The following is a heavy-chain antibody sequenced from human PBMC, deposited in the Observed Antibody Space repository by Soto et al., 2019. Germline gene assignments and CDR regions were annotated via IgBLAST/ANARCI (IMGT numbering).Heavy chain of an antibody. J-gene: IGHJ4*02. Sequence: SEALCLTVDLSGGSISRYYWNWIRQPPGKGLEWIGYIYYSGSTNYNPSLKSRVTISVDTSKNQFSLKLSSVTAADTAVYYCARVGYYYDSSGYYYSYYFDYWGQGTLVTVSS. CDR1: GGSISRYY. D-gene: IGHD3-22*01. V-gene: IGHV4-59*01. CDR3: ARVGYYYDSSGYYYSYYFDY. CDR2: IYYSGST.